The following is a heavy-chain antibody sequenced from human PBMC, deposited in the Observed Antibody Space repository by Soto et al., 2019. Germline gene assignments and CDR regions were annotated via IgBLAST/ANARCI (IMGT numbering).Heavy chain of an antibody. V-gene: IGHV3-53*04. CDR3: ARRYSSSSRFDP. J-gene: IGHJ5*02. CDR2: IYSGGST. Sequence: GGSLRLSCAASGFTVSSNYMSWVRQAPGKGLEWVSVIYSGGSTYYADSVKGRFTISRHNSKNTLYLQMNSMRAEDSAVYYCARRYSSSSRFDPGGQGTLVTVP. CDR1: GFTVSSNY. D-gene: IGHD6-6*01.